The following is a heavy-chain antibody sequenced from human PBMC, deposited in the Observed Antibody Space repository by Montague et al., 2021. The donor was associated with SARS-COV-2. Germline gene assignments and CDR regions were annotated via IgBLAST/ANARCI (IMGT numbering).Heavy chain of an antibody. V-gene: IGHV6-1*01. CDR1: GDSVSSNRAT. D-gene: IGHD1-1*01. Sequence: CAISGDSVSSNRATWEWVRQSLSRDLQWLGRIYYRSKWYNDYAVSVRGRVTINPDTSKNQFSLQLNSVTPEDTAIYYCTSGREGNYNVMDVWGQGTTVTVSS. CDR3: TSGREGNYNVMDV. J-gene: IGHJ6*02. CDR2: IYYRSKWYN.